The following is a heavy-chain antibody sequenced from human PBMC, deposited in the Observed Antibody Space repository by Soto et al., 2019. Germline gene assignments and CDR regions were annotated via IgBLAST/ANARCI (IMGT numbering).Heavy chain of an antibody. CDR3: ARGRTWYSGSYIQGGTYYYGMDV. CDR1: GGSISSYY. V-gene: IGHV4-59*01. Sequence: SETLSLTCTVSGGSISSYYWSWIRQPPGKGLEWIGYIYYSGSTNYNPSLKSRVTISVDTSKNQFSLKLSSVTAADTAVYYCARGRTWYSGSYIQGGTYYYGMDVWGQGTTVTVSS. J-gene: IGHJ6*02. D-gene: IGHD1-26*01. CDR2: IYYSGST.